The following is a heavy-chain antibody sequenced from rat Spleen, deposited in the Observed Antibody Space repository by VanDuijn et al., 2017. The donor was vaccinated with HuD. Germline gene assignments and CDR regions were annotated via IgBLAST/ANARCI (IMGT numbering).Heavy chain of an antibody. V-gene: IGHV5-25*01. CDR2: ITNAGGST. D-gene: IGHD5-1*01. CDR1: GFTFSDYY. CDR3: ASRTGNWFAY. Sequence: EVQLVESDGGLVQPGRSLELSCTASGFTFSDYYMAWVRQAPGKGLEWVASITNAGGSTYYRDSVKGRFTISRDNAKNTLYLQMDSLRSEDTATYYCASRTGNWFAYWGQGTLVTVSS. J-gene: IGHJ3*01.